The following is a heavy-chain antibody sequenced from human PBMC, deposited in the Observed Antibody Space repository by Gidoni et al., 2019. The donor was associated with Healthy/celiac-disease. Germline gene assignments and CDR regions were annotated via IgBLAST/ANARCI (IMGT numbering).Heavy chain of an antibody. V-gene: IGHV3-21*01. CDR1: GFTFSSYS. CDR3: ARDHGYYYGMDV. CDR2: ISSSSSYI. J-gene: IGHJ6*02. Sequence: EVQLVESEGGLVKPGGSLRLSCAASGFTFSSYSMNWVRQAPGKGLEWVSSISSSSSYIYYADSVKGRFTISRDNAKNSLYLQMNSLRAEDTAVYYCARDHGYYYGMDVWGQGTTVTVSS.